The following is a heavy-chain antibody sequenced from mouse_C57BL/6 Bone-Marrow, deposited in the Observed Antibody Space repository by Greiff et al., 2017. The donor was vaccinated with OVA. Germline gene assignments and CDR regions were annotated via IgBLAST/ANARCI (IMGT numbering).Heavy chain of an antibody. CDR1: GYTFTDYN. D-gene: IGHD1-1*02. Sequence: VQLQQSGPELVKPGASVTIPCKASGYTFTDYNMDWVKQSPGKSLEWIGDINPNSGGTKYNQKFKGKATLTVDKASSTAYMELRSLTSEDTAGYDWARDFRWWYFDVWGTGTTVTVSS. J-gene: IGHJ1*03. V-gene: IGHV1-18*01. CDR2: INPNSGGT. CDR3: ARDFRWWYFDV.